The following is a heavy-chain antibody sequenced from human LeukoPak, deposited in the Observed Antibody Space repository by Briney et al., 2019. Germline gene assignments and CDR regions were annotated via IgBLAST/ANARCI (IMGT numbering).Heavy chain of an antibody. CDR3: ASSAAFWSGYSYYYYYYGMDV. D-gene: IGHD3-3*01. Sequence: GGSLRLSCAASGFTFISYGMSWVRQAPGKWLEWVSSISSSSSYIYYADSVKGRFTISRDNAKNSLSLHLNGLSAEDTAVYYCASSAAFWSGYSYYYYYYGMDVWGQGPTVTVSS. CDR2: ISSSSSYI. V-gene: IGHV3-21*01. CDR1: GFTFISYG. J-gene: IGHJ6*02.